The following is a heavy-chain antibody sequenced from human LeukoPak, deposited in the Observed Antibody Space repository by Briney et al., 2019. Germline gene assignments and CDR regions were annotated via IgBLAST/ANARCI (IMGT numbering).Heavy chain of an antibody. CDR3: ARVPHSYGSNWFDP. CDR1: GGSISSGDYY. Sequence: PSETLSLTCTVSGGSISSGDYYWSWIRQPPGKGLEWIGYIYYSGSTYYNPSLKSRVTISVDTSKNQFSLKLSSVTAADTAVYYCARVPHSYGSNWFDPWGQGTLVTVSS. CDR2: IYYSGST. D-gene: IGHD5-18*01. J-gene: IGHJ5*02. V-gene: IGHV4-30-4*08.